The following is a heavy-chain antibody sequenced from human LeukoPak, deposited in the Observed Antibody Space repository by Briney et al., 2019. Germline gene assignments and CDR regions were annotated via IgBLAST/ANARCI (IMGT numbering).Heavy chain of an antibody. CDR1: GYTFTSYG. Sequence: ASVKVSFKGSGYTFTSYGISWVRQAPGQGLEWMGWISAYNGNTDYAQKLQSRVTMTTDTSTSTAYMELRSLRSDDTAVYYCASGLGDPKPVDYWGQGTLVTVSS. J-gene: IGHJ4*02. CDR2: ISAYNGNT. CDR3: ASGLGDPKPVDY. V-gene: IGHV1-18*01. D-gene: IGHD2-21*02.